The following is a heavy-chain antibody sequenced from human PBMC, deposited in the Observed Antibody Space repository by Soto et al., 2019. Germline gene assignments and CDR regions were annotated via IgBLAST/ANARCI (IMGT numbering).Heavy chain of an antibody. D-gene: IGHD2-21*01. CDR3: TIGSWSGEVFDI. CDR2: IIPTLGIA. CDR1: GGTFSTYS. J-gene: IGHJ3*02. V-gene: IGHV1-69*02. Sequence: QVQLVQSGAEVKKPGSAVKVSCKDSGGTFSTYSMFWVRQAPGQGLEWMGRIIPTLGIANYAQKFQGRVTITADKSTGTAYMELSSLRSEDTALYYCTIGSWSGEVFDIWGQGTMVTVSS.